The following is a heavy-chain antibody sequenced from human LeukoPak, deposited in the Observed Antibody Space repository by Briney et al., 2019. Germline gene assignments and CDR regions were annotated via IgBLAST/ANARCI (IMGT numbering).Heavy chain of an antibody. CDR1: GFTLSSYG. V-gene: IGHV3-30*02. D-gene: IGHD6-13*01. Sequence: GGSLRLSCVASGFTLSSYGMHWVRQAPGKGLEWVASVRYDGSNKYYADSVKGRFTISRDNSKNTMYLQMNSLRVEDTAVYYCAKDRGSSWTFDYWGQGTLVTVSS. CDR3: AKDRGSSWTFDY. CDR2: VRYDGSNK. J-gene: IGHJ4*02.